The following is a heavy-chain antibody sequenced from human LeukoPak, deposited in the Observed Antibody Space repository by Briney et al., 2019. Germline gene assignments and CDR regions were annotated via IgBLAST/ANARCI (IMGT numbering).Heavy chain of an antibody. V-gene: IGHV4-59*01. D-gene: IGHD3-16*01. Sequence: SETLSLTCTVSGGSISSYYWSWIRQPPGKGLEWIGYIYYSGSTNYNPSLKSRVTISVDTSKNQFSLKLSSVTAADTAVCYCARGLGNNWFDPWGQGTLVTVSS. CDR3: ARGLGNNWFDP. CDR2: IYYSGST. CDR1: GGSISSYY. J-gene: IGHJ5*02.